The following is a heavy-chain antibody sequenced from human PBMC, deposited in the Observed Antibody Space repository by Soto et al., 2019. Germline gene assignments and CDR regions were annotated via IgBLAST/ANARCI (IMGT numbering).Heavy chain of an antibody. Sequence: QVQLQESGPGLVKPSGTLSLTCAVSSGSISSSNWWSWVRQPPGKGLEWIGEIYHSGSTHYNPSLKSRVTITGDKSKHQFSLKLSSVTAADTAVYYCAGSLKGSDSFDYWGQGTLVTVSS. J-gene: IGHJ4*02. V-gene: IGHV4-4*02. CDR2: IYHSGST. D-gene: IGHD3-10*01. CDR1: SGSISSSNW. CDR3: AGSLKGSDSFDY.